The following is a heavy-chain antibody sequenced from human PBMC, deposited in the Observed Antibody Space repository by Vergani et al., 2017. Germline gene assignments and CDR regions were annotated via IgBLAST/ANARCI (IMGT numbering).Heavy chain of an antibody. CDR2: VHTDGTA. CDR3: ARDQWDDDGPRGWFAP. Sequence: VQLQESGPGLLKPSETLSLTCSVSGASISRYFWCWIRQPAGKGLEWLGRVHTDGTAYYNPSLRTRVRLSADLSQSQFSLKMTSLTAADTAVYFCARDQWDDDGPRGWFAPWGQGILVTVSS. CDR1: GASISRYF. V-gene: IGHV4-4*07. J-gene: IGHJ5*02. D-gene: IGHD5-24*01.